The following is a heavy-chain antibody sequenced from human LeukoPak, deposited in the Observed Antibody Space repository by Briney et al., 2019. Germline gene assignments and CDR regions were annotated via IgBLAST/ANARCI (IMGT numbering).Heavy chain of an antibody. J-gene: IGHJ4*02. D-gene: IGHD5-24*01. V-gene: IGHV3-21*01. CDR1: GFTFSSYS. CDR3: ARVGEKAFHLWPEIDY. CDR2: ISTSSSYI. Sequence: GGSLRLSCAASGFTFSSYSMNWVRQAPGKRLEWVSCISTSSSYIYYADSVKGRFTISRDNAKNSLYLQMNSLRAEDTAVYYCARVGEKAFHLWPEIDYWGQGTLVTVSS.